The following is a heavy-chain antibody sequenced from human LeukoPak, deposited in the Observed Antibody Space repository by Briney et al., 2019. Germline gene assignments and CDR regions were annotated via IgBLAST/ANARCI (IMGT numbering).Heavy chain of an antibody. J-gene: IGHJ4*02. CDR3: ARAQTN. CDR2: ISSSTSTI. V-gene: IGHV3-48*01. D-gene: IGHD4-11*01. Sequence: GGSLRLSCAASGFTFSSYSMNWVRQAPGKGLEWVSYISSSTSTIYYADSVKGRFTISKDNAKNSLYLQMNSLRAEDTAVYYCARAQTNWGQGTLVTVSS. CDR1: GFTFSSYS.